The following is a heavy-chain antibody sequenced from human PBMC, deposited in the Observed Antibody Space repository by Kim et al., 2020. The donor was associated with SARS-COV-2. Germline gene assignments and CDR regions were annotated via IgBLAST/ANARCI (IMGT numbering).Heavy chain of an antibody. CDR2: ISHDGSNK. D-gene: IGHD2-15*01. Sequence: GGSLRLSCAASGFIFNTCGMHWVRQPPGKGLEWVTFISHDGSNKDYAESVKGRFAVSRDNSKNTIYLQMNNLRPEDTAIYWCAKDRRSAFSCYTTWFDPWGPGTLVSVSS. V-gene: IGHV3-30*18. CDR1: GFIFNTCG. CDR3: AKDRRSAFSCYTTWFDP. J-gene: IGHJ5*02.